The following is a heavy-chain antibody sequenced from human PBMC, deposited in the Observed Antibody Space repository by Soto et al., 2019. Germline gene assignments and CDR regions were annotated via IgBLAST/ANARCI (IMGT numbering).Heavy chain of an antibody. CDR3: TGGENDYNYYYYYPMDV. J-gene: IGHJ6*02. D-gene: IGHD4-4*01. V-gene: IGHV3-73*02. CDR2: IRSKANSYAT. Sequence: EVQLVESGGGLVQPGGSLKLSCVVSGFSFSGSVMHWVRQPSGKGLEWVGRIRSKANSYATAYGATVKGRFTISRDDSKNTAYLQMNSLKTEDTAVYYCTGGENDYNYYYYYPMDVWGQGTTVTVPS. CDR1: GFSFSGSV.